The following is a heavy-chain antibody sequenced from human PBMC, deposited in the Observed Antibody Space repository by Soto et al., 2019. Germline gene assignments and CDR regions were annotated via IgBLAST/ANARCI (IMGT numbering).Heavy chain of an antibody. CDR2: ISYDGSNK. Sequence: QVQLVESGGGVVQPGRSLRLSCAASGFTFSSYGMHWVRQAPGKGLEWVAVISYDGSNKYYADSVKGRFTISRDNSKNTLYLQMKRLRAEDTAVYYCAKAGLHDFWSGYFDYWGQGTLVTVSS. V-gene: IGHV3-30*18. CDR1: GFTFSSYG. D-gene: IGHD3-3*01. CDR3: AKAGLHDFWSGYFDY. J-gene: IGHJ4*02.